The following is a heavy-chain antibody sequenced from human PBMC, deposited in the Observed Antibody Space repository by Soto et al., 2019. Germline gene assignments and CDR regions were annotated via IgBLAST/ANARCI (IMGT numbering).Heavy chain of an antibody. CDR3: ARGSGSYFHNLFDY. D-gene: IGHD1-26*01. Sequence: SVKVSCKASVGTFSIYASSWVRQAPGQGLEWMGGIIPIFGTANYAQKFQGRVTITADESTSTAYMELSSLRSEDTAVYYCARGSGSYFHNLFDYWGQGTLVTVSS. J-gene: IGHJ4*02. CDR2: IIPIFGTA. CDR1: VGTFSIYA. V-gene: IGHV1-69*13.